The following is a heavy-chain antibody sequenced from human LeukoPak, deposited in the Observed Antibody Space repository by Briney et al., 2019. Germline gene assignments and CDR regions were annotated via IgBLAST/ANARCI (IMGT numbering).Heavy chain of an antibody. Sequence: GGSLRLSCIASGFTFSNSWMTWVRQAPGKGLEWVANIKEDGSDKHYVDSVKGRFTISRDNAKNSLYLQMDGLRAEDTAVYYCATVVTDTPVDYWGQGTLVTVTS. CDR1: GFTFSNSW. CDR2: IKEDGSDK. D-gene: IGHD2-15*01. V-gene: IGHV3-7*01. CDR3: ATVVTDTPVDY. J-gene: IGHJ4*02.